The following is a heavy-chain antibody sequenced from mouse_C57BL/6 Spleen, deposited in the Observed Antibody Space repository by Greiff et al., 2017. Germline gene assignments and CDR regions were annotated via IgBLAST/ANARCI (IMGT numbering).Heavy chain of an antibody. CDR2: IYPRSGNT. CDR1: GYTFTSYG. J-gene: IGHJ3*01. D-gene: IGHD4-1*01. CDR3: GLGLSWFAY. Sequence: QVQLKQSGAELARPGASVKLSCKASGYTFTSYGISWVKQRTGQGLEWIGEIYPRSGNTYYNEKFKGKATRTADKSSSTAYMVLRSLTSEDSAVYFCGLGLSWFAYWGQGTLVTVSA. V-gene: IGHV1-81*01.